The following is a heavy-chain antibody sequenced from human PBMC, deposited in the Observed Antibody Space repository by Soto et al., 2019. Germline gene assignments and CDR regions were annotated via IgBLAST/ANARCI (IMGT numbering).Heavy chain of an antibody. Sequence: PSETLSLTCAVSGYSISSGYYCGLSRQPPGKGLERIGSIYHSGSTYYNPSPKSRVTISVDTSKHQSSLKLSSVTAADPAVYYCAGDRAVTMVRGAYYYYGMDVWGQGTPVTVSS. D-gene: IGHD3-10*01. CDR1: GYSISSGYY. J-gene: IGHJ6*02. V-gene: IGHV4-38-2*02. CDR3: AGDRAVTMVRGAYYYYGMDV. CDR2: IYHSGST.